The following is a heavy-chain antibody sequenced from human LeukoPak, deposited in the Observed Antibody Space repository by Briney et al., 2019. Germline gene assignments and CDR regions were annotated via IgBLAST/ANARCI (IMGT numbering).Heavy chain of an antibody. V-gene: IGHV3-7*01. CDR3: ARDLGHSGYDLYDY. Sequence: GGSLRLSCVDSGITFSKYWMNWVRQAPGKGLEWVANMKHDGNEKHYVDSVEGRFTISRDNAKSSLYLQMNNLRAEDTAVYYCARDLGHSGYDLYDYWGQGTLVTVTS. D-gene: IGHD5-12*01. CDR2: MKHDGNEK. J-gene: IGHJ4*02. CDR1: GITFSKYW.